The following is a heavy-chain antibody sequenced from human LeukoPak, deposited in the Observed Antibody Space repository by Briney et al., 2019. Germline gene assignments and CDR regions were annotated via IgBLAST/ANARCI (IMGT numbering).Heavy chain of an antibody. V-gene: IGHV1-18*01. CDR3: ARIVDTAMVTGDY. Sequence: ASVKVSCKASGGTFSSYAISWVRQAPGQGLEWMGWISAYNGNTNYAQKLQGRVTMTTDTSTSTAYMELRSLRSDDTAVYYCARIVDTAMVTGDYWGQGTLVTVSS. CDR1: GGTFSSYA. J-gene: IGHJ4*02. D-gene: IGHD5-18*01. CDR2: ISAYNGNT.